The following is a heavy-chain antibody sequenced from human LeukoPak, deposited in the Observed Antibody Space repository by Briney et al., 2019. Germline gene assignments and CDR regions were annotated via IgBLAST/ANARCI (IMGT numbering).Heavy chain of an antibody. Sequence: SETLSLTCTVSGGSISSYYWSWIRQPPGKGLEWIGYIYDSGSTSYNPSLKSRITISVDTSKNQFSLKLSSVTAADTAVYYCARGGQLVLGYWGQGTLVTVSS. J-gene: IGHJ4*02. D-gene: IGHD6-6*01. CDR1: GGSISSYY. V-gene: IGHV4-59*01. CDR2: IYDSGST. CDR3: ARGGQLVLGY.